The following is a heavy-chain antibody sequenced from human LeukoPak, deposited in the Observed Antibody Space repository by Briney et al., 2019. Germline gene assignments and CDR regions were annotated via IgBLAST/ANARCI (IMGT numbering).Heavy chain of an antibody. Sequence: SETLSLTCTVSAGSISGSYWSWIRQPPGKGLEWIGYIHYSGSTNYNPSLKSRVTISVDTSKNQFSLKLSSVTAADTAVYFCAKGQIWLVSWGQGTLVTVSS. CDR1: AGSISGSY. D-gene: IGHD5-18*01. V-gene: IGHV4-59*01. CDR2: IHYSGST. CDR3: AKGQIWLVS. J-gene: IGHJ4*02.